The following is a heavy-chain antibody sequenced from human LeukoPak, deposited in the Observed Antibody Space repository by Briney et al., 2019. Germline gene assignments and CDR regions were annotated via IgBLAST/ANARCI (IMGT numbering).Heavy chain of an antibody. CDR3: ARAPLYYDFWSGSYDAFDI. CDR2: ISGSGGST. V-gene: IGHV3-23*01. D-gene: IGHD3-3*01. CDR1: GFTFSSYA. J-gene: IGHJ3*02. Sequence: PGGSLRLSCAASGFTFSSYAMSWVRQAPGKGLEWVSAISGSGGSTYYADSVKGRFTISRDNSKNTLYLQMNSLRAEDTAVYYCARAPLYYDFWSGSYDAFDIWGQGTMVTVSS.